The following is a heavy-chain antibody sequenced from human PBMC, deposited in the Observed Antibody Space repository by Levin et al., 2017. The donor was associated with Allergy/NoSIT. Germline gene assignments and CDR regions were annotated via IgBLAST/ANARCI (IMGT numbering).Heavy chain of an antibody. J-gene: IGHJ3*02. V-gene: IGHV4-59*01. CDR1: GGSIGNYY. CDR3: ARALVGDASDI. CDR2: LYSGAST. Sequence: SETLSLTCTISGGSIGNYYWSWIRQTPGKRLEWIGYLYSGASTNYNPSLKSRVSISVDRSNNQLSLKLRSVTAADTALYYCARALVGDASDIWGQGTMVTVSS. D-gene: IGHD6-6*01.